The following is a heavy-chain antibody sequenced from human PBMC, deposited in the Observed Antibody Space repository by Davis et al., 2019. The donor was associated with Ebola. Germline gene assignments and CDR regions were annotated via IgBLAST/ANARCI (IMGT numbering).Heavy chain of an antibody. CDR1: GGSIGTYY. CDR2: IYWDDDK. D-gene: IGHD4/OR15-4a*01. Sequence: TLSLTCTVSGGSIGTYYWSWIRQPPGKALEWLALIYWDDDKRYSPSLKSRLIITKDTSKNQVVLTMTNMDPVDTATYYCARQVPRTLYGMDVWGQGTTVTVSS. V-gene: IGHV2-5*08. J-gene: IGHJ6*02. CDR3: ARQVPRTLYGMDV.